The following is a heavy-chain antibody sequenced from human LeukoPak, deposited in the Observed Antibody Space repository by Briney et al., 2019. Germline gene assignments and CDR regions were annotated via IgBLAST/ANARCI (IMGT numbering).Heavy chain of an antibody. CDR2: ISYDGSNK. V-gene: IGHV3-30-3*01. CDR3: ARDPYYDSSGYCDY. Sequence: GGPLRLSCAASGFTFSSYAMHWVRQAPGKGLEWVAVISYDGSNKYYADSVKGRFTISRDNSKNTLYLQMNSLRAEDTAVYYCARDPYYDSSGYCDYWGQGTLVTVSS. CDR1: GFTFSSYA. J-gene: IGHJ4*02. D-gene: IGHD3-22*01.